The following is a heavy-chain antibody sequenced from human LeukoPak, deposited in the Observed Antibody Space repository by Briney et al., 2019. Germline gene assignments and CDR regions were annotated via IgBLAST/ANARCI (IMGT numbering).Heavy chain of an antibody. CDR2: IYYSGST. Sequence: PSETLSLTCTVSGGSISSYYWSWIRQPPGKGLEWIGYIYYSGSTNYNPSLKSRVTISVDTSKNQFSLKLSPVTAADTAVYYCARGPYYYDSSGYQRNNWFDPWGQGTLVTVSS. V-gene: IGHV4-59*01. J-gene: IGHJ5*02. CDR3: ARGPYYYDSSGYQRNNWFDP. D-gene: IGHD3-22*01. CDR1: GGSISSYY.